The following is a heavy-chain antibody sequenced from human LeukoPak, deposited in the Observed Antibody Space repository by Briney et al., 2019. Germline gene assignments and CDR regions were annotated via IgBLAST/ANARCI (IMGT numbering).Heavy chain of an antibody. Sequence: GGSLRLSCAASGFPFSGYGMHGVRQAPGKGLEWVAVMSYDGSDKFYADSVRGRFTISRDNSKNTLYLQMNSLRAEDTAVYYCAKGDYGGYSHGFDIWGQGTMVTVSS. V-gene: IGHV3-30*18. CDR3: AKGDYGGYSHGFDI. CDR1: GFPFSGYG. D-gene: IGHD4-17*01. CDR2: MSYDGSDK. J-gene: IGHJ3*02.